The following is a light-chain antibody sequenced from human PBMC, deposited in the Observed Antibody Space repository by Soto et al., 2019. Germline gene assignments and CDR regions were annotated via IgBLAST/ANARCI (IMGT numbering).Light chain of an antibody. Sequence: DIQMTQSPSTLSASVGDRVTITCRARQSISSWLAWYQQKPGKAPKLLIYKASSLERGVPSRFSGSGSGTEFTLTMSSLQPDDFETYYWPQYNSYSATCGQ. V-gene: IGKV1-5*03. CDR1: QSISSW. CDR2: KAS. CDR3: PQYNSYSAT. J-gene: IGKJ1*01.